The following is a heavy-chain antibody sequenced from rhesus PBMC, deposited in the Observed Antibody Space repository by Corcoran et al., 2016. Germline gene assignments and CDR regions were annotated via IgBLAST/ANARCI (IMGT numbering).Heavy chain of an antibody. CDR1: GGSISSSNW. V-gene: IGHV4-93*02. Sequence: QVQLQESGPGVVKPSETLSLTCAVSGGSISSSNWWSWIRQSPGKGLEWIGFIYGGSGTTSYNPSLESRVTISTDTSKNQFSLKLSSVTAADTAVYYCARHPLGSSGWGFDSWGQGVLVTVSS. D-gene: IGHD6-31*01. CDR2: IYGGSGTT. J-gene: IGHJ4*01. CDR3: ARHPLGSSGWGFDS.